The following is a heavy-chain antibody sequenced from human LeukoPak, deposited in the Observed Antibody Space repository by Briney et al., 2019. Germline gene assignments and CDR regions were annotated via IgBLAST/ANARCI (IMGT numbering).Heavy chain of an antibody. CDR3: ARVYASDAFDI. CDR1: GGSFSGYY. CDR2: INHSGST. Sequence: SETLSLTCAVYGGSFSGYYGSWIRQSPGKGLEWIGEINHSGSTNYNPSLKSRVTISVDTSKNQFSLKLSSVTAADTAVYYCARVYASDAFDIWGQGTMVTVSS. V-gene: IGHV4-34*01. D-gene: IGHD3-16*01. J-gene: IGHJ3*02.